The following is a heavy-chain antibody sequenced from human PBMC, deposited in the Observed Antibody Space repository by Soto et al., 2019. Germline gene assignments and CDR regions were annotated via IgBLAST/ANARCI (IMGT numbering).Heavy chain of an antibody. J-gene: IGHJ6*02. CDR1: GFTFSSYG. Sequence: GGSLRLSCAASGFTFSSYGMHWVRQAPGKGLEWVAVIWYDGSNKYYADSVKGRFTISRDNSKNTLYLQMNSLRAEDTAVYYCARDLAPTGLATRGWYYYGMDVWGQGTTVTVSS. CDR3: ARDLAPTGLATRGWYYYGMDV. D-gene: IGHD5-12*01. CDR2: IWYDGSNK. V-gene: IGHV3-33*01.